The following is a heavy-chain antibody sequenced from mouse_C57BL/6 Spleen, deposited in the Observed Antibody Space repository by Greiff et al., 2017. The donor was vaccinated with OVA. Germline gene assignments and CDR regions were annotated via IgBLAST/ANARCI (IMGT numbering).Heavy chain of an antibody. J-gene: IGHJ2*01. D-gene: IGHD2-2*01. CDR1: GYTFTSYW. Sequence: VQLQQPGAELVMPGASVKLSCKASGYTFTSYWMHWVKQRPGQGLEWIGEIDPSDSYTNYNQKFKGKTTLTVDKSSSTAYMQLSSLTSEDSAVYYCATMVTTGFDYWGQGTTLTVSS. CDR3: ATMVTTGFDY. CDR2: IDPSDSYT. V-gene: IGHV1-69*01.